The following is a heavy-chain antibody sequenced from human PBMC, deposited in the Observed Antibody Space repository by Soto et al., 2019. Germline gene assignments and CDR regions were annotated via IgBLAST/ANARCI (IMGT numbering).Heavy chain of an antibody. J-gene: IGHJ5*02. D-gene: IGHD3-22*01. Sequence: SLKGSCESSGGTVSSYAISWVRQAPGQGLEWMGGIIPIFGTANYAQKFQGRVTITADESTSTAYMELSSLRSEDTAVYYCASRRSYYYDSSGYSGLFDPWGQGTLVTVSS. CDR3: ASRRSYYYDSSGYSGLFDP. CDR2: IIPIFGTA. CDR1: GGTVSSYA. V-gene: IGHV1-69*13.